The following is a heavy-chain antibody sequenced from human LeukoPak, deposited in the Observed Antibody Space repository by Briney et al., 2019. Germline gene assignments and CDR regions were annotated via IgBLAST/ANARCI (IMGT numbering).Heavy chain of an antibody. D-gene: IGHD3-16*01. Sequence: GGSLRLSCTASGFTFSSYAMSWVRQAPGKGLEWVAFIRYDGSNKYYADSVKGRFTISRDNSKNTLYLQMNSLRAEDTAVYYCAKDRSYVWGSYDYWGQGTLVTVSS. J-gene: IGHJ4*02. CDR3: AKDRSYVWGSYDY. CDR2: IRYDGSNK. V-gene: IGHV3-30*02. CDR1: GFTFSSYA.